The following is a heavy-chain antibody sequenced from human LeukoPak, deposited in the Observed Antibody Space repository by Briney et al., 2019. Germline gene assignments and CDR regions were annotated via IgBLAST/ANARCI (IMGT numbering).Heavy chain of an antibody. Sequence: GGSLRLSCAASGFTFSSYSMNWVRQAPGKGLEWVSYISSSSSYIYYADSVKGRFTISRDNAKNSLYLQMNSLRAEDTAVYYCARDSTPYSYGYWSADAFDYWGQGTLVTVSS. CDR1: GFTFSSYS. CDR3: ARDSTPYSYGYWSADAFDY. CDR2: ISSSSSYI. J-gene: IGHJ4*02. V-gene: IGHV3-21*05. D-gene: IGHD5-18*01.